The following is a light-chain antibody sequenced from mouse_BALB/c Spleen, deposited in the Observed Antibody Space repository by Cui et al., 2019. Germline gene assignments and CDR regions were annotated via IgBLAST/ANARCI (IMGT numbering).Light chain of an antibody. V-gene: IGKV14-111*01. CDR1: QDINSY. J-gene: IGKJ1*01. CDR3: LQYDEFPWT. CDR2: RAN. Sequence: DIKMTQSPSSMYASLGERVTITCKASQDINSYLSWFQQKPGKSTKNLIYRANRLVDGVPSRFSGSGSGQDYSLTISSLEYEDMGIYYCLQYDEFPWTFGGGTKLEIK.